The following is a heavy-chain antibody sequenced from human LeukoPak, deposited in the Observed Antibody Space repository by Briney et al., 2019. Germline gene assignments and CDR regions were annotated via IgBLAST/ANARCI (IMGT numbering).Heavy chain of an antibody. CDR1: GYTFTSYG. J-gene: IGHJ4*02. CDR2: ISAYNGNT. D-gene: IGHD2-15*01. CDR3: ARESVVEYYFDY. Sequence: ASVKVSCKASGYTFTSYGISWVRQAPGQGLEWMGWISAYNGNTNYAQKLQGRVTMTTDTSTRTAYMELRSLRSDDTAVYYCARESVVEYYFDYWGQGTLVTVSS. V-gene: IGHV1-18*04.